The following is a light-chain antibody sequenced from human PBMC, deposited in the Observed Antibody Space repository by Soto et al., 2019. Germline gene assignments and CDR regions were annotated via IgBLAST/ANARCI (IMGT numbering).Light chain of an antibody. CDR2: GAS. Sequence: EIVMTQSPATLSVSPGERATLSFRASQSVSTNLAWYQQKPGQAHRLLMYGASTRATGIPARFSGSGSGTEFTLTISSLQSEDFAVYYCQQYHNWPPYTFGQGTKLEIK. V-gene: IGKV3-15*01. CDR3: QQYHNWPPYT. CDR1: QSVSTN. J-gene: IGKJ2*01.